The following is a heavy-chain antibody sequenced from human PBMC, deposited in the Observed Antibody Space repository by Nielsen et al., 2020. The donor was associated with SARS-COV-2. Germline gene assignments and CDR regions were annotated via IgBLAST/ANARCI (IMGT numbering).Heavy chain of an antibody. CDR2: IIPILGIA. D-gene: IGHD4-11*01. CDR3: ARGLQLFPGHDWFDP. V-gene: IGHV1-69*02. CDR1: GGTFSSYT. J-gene: IGHJ5*02. Sequence: SVKVSCKASGGTFSSYTISWVRQAPGQGLEWMGRIIPILGIANYAQKFQGRVTITADKSTSTAYMELSSLRSEDTAVYYCARGLQLFPGHDWFDPWGQGTLVTVSS.